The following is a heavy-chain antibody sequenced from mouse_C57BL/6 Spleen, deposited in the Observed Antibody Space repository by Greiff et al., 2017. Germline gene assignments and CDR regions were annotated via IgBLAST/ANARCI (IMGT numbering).Heavy chain of an antibody. CDR1: GFSFNTYA. V-gene: IGHV10-1*01. D-gene: IGHD4-1*02. J-gene: IGHJ1*03. Sequence: GGGLVQPKGSLKLSCAASGFSFNTYAMNWVRQAPGKGLEWVARIRSKSNNYATYYADSVKDRFTISRDDSESMLYLQMNNLKTEDTAIYYCVRTTGTEYFDVWGTGTTVTVSS. CDR3: VRTTGTEYFDV. CDR2: IRSKSNNYAT.